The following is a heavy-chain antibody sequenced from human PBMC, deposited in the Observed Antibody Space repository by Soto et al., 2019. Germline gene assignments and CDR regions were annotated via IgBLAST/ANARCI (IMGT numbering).Heavy chain of an antibody. D-gene: IGHD6-19*01. Sequence: QVQLVQSGAEVKKPGASVKVSCKASGYTFTSYYMHWVRQAPGQGLEWMGIIHPSGGSTSYAQKFQGRITKTRDTSTSTVHMELSSLRSEDTGVYYCARGIAVAGTIFDYWGQGTLVTVSS. CDR2: IHPSGGST. CDR1: GYTFTSYY. J-gene: IGHJ4*02. V-gene: IGHV1-46*03. CDR3: ARGIAVAGTIFDY.